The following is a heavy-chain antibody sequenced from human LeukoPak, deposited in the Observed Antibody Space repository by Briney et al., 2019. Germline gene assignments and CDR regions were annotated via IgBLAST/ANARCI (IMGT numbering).Heavy chain of an antibody. V-gene: IGHV4-30-2*01. CDR3: ARGGDYDSSGYYYEYFDY. CDR2: IYHSGST. J-gene: IGHJ4*02. D-gene: IGHD3-22*01. Sequence: SETLSLTCAVSGGSISSGGYSWSWIRQPPGRGLEWIGYIYHSGSTYYNPSLKSRVTMSVDRSKNQFSLKLSSVTAADTAVYYCARGGDYDSSGYYYEYFDYWGQGTLVTVSS. CDR1: GGSISSGGYS.